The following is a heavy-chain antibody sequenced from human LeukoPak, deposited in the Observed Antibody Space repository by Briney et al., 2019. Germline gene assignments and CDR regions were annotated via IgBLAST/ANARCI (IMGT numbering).Heavy chain of an antibody. CDR3: ARVVGREPGDLDY. CDR1: GFTFSSYG. Sequence: PGGSLRLSCAASGFTFSSYGMHWVRQAPGKGLEWVAVIWYDGSNKYYADSVKGRFTISRDNSKNTLYLQMNSLRAEDTAVYYCARVVGREPGDLDYWGQGTLVTVPS. CDR2: IWYDGSNK. J-gene: IGHJ4*02. D-gene: IGHD7-27*01. V-gene: IGHV3-33*01.